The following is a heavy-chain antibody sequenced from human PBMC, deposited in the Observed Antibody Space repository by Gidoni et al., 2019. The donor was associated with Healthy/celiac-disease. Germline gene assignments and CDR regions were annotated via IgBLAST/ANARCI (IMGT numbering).Heavy chain of an antibody. CDR1: GGSFSGYY. V-gene: IGHV4-34*01. CDR3: ARGPRYSSGWYYFDY. D-gene: IGHD6-19*01. Sequence: QLQLQQSGSGLLTPSETLSLTCAVYGGSFSGYYWSWIRQPPGKGLEWIGEINHSGSTNYNPSLKSRVTISLDTSKNQFSLKLSSVTAADTAVYYCARGPRYSSGWYYFDYWGQGTLVTVSS. CDR2: INHSGST. J-gene: IGHJ4*02.